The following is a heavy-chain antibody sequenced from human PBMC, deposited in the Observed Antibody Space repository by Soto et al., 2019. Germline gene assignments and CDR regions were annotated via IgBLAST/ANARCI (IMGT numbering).Heavy chain of an antibody. CDR2: ITFNGGST. Sequence: GSLRLSCAASGFTFSDSAMTWVRQTPGKGLEYVSSITFNGGSTYYADSVKGRFTISRDNSKNTLYLQMNSLRAEDTALYYCAKDVVDRGISYWGQGTLVTVS. J-gene: IGHJ4*01. CDR1: GFTFSDSA. D-gene: IGHD1-20*01. CDR3: AKDVVDRGISY. V-gene: IGHV3-23*01.